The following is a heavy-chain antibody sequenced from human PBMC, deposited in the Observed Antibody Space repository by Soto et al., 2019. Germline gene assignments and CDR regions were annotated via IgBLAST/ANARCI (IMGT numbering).Heavy chain of an antibody. CDR1: GFTFSSYG. CDR2: IWYDGSNK. V-gene: IGHV3-33*01. D-gene: IGHD6-13*01. CDR3: ARGPGLAAAGNFDY. J-gene: IGHJ4*02. Sequence: PGGSLRLSCAASGFTFSSYGMHWVRQAPGKGLEWVAVIWYDGSNKYYADSVKGRFTISRDNSKNTLYLQMNSLRAEDTAVYYCARGPGLAAAGNFDYWGQGTLVTVSS.